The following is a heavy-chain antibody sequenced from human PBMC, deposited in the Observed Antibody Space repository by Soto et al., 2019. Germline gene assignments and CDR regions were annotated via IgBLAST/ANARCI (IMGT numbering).Heavy chain of an antibody. J-gene: IGHJ3*02. Sequence: GGSLTLSCAASGFTFSDYYMSWIRQAPGKGLEWVSYINSSSSSTNYADFVNGRFTFSKHHAHNSLYVQMSSQRAEDAALYFCPRDSTVPAVGIGYDAFDIWGRGTMVTVSS. CDR2: INSSSSST. CDR3: PRDSTVPAVGIGYDAFDI. D-gene: IGHD6-13*01. V-gene: IGHV3-11*05. CDR1: GFTFSDYY.